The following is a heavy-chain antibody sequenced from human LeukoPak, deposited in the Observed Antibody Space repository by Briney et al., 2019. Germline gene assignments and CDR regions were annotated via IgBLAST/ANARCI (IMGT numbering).Heavy chain of an antibody. CDR2: ISYDGSNK. J-gene: IGHJ4*02. D-gene: IGHD3-16*02. V-gene: IGHV3-30*18. Sequence: GRSLRLSCAVSGFTFSSYGMHWVRQAPGKGLEWVAVISYDGSNKYYADSVKGRFTISRDNSKNTLYLQMNSLRAEDTAVYYCAKDYVWGSYRYVFDYWGQGTLVTVSS. CDR1: GFTFSSYG. CDR3: AKDYVWGSYRYVFDY.